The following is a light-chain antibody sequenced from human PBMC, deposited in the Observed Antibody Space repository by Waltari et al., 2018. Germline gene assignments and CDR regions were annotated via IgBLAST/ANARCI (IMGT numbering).Light chain of an antibody. CDR2: AAS. J-gene: IGKJ2*01. CDR1: RVINKE. V-gene: IGKV1-6*02. Sequence: IQMTQSPSSLSASVGDTVTISCRASRVINKELGWYQQRPGKAPSLLIYAASILETGVSSRFSGSGSGTVFTLTITSLQPEDVATYYCQQDYGSPYTFGQGTTVEIK. CDR3: QQDYGSPYT.